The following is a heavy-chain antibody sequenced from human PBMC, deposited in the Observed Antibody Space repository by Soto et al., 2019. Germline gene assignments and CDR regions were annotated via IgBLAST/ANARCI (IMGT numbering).Heavy chain of an antibody. CDR1: GFTFNTHW. D-gene: IGHD1-26*01. V-gene: IGHV3-74*01. CDR3: ARGGAMGVDY. J-gene: IGHJ4*02. Sequence: EVQLVESGGGVVQPGGSLRLSCTASGFTFNTHWMHWVRQAPGKGLVWVSRIYFGGITTNYADSVKGRLTVSRDNAKNTVYLHVNTLRDEDTAVYYCARGGAMGVDYWGQGTLVTVSS. CDR2: IYFGGITT.